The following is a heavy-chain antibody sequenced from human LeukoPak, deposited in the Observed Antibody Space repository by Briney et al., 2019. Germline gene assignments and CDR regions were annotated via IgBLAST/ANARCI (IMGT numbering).Heavy chain of an antibody. CDR1: GFTFSSYG. V-gene: IGHV3-30*18. D-gene: IGHD6-19*01. Sequence: PGGSLRLPCAASGFTFSSYGMDSVRQAPGKGLEWVAVISYDGSNKYYADSVKGRFTISRDNSKNTLYLQMNSLRAEDTAVYYCANLFSGNAFDIWGQGTMVTVSS. CDR2: ISYDGSNK. CDR3: ANLFSGNAFDI. J-gene: IGHJ3*02.